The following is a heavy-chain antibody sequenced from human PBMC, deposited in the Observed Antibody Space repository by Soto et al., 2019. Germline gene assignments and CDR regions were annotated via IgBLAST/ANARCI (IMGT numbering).Heavy chain of an antibody. V-gene: IGHV1-69*13. J-gene: IGHJ4*02. CDR3: ARDIAAAGITFDY. CDR2: IIPIFGTA. D-gene: IGHD6-13*01. Sequence: GASVKVSCKASGGTFSCYAISWVRQAPGQGLEWMGGIIPIFGTANYAQKFQGRVAITADESTSTAHMELSSLRSEDTAVYYCARDIAAAGITFDYWGQGTLVTVSS. CDR1: GGTFSCYA.